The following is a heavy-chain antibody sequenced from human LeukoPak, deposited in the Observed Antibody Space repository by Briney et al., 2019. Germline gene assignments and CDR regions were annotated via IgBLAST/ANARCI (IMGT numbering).Heavy chain of an antibody. D-gene: IGHD2-15*01. CDR1: GFTFSSYD. CDR2: ISASGYTT. Sequence: QSGGSLRPSCAASGFTFSSYDMSWVRQAPGKGLEWVSRISASGYTTYYADSVKGRFTLSRDNSKNTLYLQMNSLRAEDTALYYCARELLGVAPIDYWGQGTLVTVSS. CDR3: ARELLGVAPIDY. V-gene: IGHV3-23*01. J-gene: IGHJ4*02.